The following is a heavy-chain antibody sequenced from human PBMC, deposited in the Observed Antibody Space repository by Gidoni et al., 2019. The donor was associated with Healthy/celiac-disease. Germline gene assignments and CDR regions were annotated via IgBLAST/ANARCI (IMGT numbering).Heavy chain of an antibody. CDR3: AGTYYDFWSGPWWFDP. J-gene: IGHJ5*02. D-gene: IGHD3-3*01. CDR2: IVSNDEK. Sequence: QVTLKESGPVLVKPTETLTLTCTVSGFSLSNARMGVSWIRQPPGKALEWLAHIVSNDEKSYSTSLKSRLTISKDTSKSQVVLTMTNMDPVDTATYYCAGTYYDFWSGPWWFDPWGQGTLVTVSS. CDR1: GFSLSNARMG. V-gene: IGHV2-26*01.